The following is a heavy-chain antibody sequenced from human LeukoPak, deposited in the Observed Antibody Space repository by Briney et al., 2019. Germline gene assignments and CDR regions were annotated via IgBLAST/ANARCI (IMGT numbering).Heavy chain of an antibody. J-gene: IGHJ4*02. D-gene: IGHD3-10*01. Sequence: TSETLSLTCTVSGGSISSYYWSWIRQPPGKGLEWIGYIYYSGSTNYNPSLKGRVTISVDTSKNQFSLKLSSVTAADTAVYYCARDQDGGYYFDYWGQGTLVTVSS. CDR2: IYYSGST. V-gene: IGHV4-59*01. CDR3: ARDQDGGYYFDY. CDR1: GGSISSYY.